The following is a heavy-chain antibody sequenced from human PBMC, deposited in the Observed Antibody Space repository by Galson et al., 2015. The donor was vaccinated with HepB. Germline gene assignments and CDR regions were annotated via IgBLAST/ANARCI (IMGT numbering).Heavy chain of an antibody. V-gene: IGHV4-39*07. CDR3: AGGVVAATYYYYYTDV. J-gene: IGHJ6*03. Sequence: SETLSLTCTVSGGSISSSSYYWGWIRQPPGKGLEWIGRIYTSGSTNYNPSLKSRVTMSVDTSKNQFSLKLSSVTAADTAVYYCAGGVVAATYYYYYTDVWGKGTTVTVSS. CDR2: IYTSGST. CDR1: GGSISSSSYY. D-gene: IGHD2-15*01.